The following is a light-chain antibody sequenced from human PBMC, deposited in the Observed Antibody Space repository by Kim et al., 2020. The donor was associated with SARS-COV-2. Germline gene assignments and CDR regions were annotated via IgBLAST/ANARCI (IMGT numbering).Light chain of an antibody. V-gene: IGLV1-47*02. CDR1: SSNIGSNY. Sequence: GQRVTISCSGSSSNIGSNYVYWYQQLPGTAPKLPIYSNNQRPSGVPDRFSGSKSGTSASLAISGLRSEDEADYYCAAWDDSLSDVVFGGGTQLTVL. CDR3: AAWDDSLSDVV. J-gene: IGLJ2*01. CDR2: SNN.